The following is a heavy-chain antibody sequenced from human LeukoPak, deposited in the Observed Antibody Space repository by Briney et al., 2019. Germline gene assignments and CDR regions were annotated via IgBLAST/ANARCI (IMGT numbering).Heavy chain of an antibody. Sequence: PGGSLRLSCAASGFTFTSYGMHWVRQAPGKGLEWVASIWYDGSNKYHGDSVKGRFTISRDNSKNTLYLQMNSLRAEDTAVYYCAKDRDYYDSSGYYYTGPYYGMDVWGQGTTVTVSS. V-gene: IGHV3-30*02. CDR1: GFTFTSYG. CDR2: IWYDGSNK. J-gene: IGHJ6*02. D-gene: IGHD3-22*01. CDR3: AKDRDYYDSSGYYYTGPYYGMDV.